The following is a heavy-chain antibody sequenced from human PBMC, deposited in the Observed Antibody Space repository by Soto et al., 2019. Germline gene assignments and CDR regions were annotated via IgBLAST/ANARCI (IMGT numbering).Heavy chain of an antibody. V-gene: IGHV1-18*01. CDR2: ISSHNGNT. CDR1: GYTFTNYD. D-gene: IGHD2-15*01. Sequence: QVQLVQSGPEVKKPGASVKVSCKASGYTFTNYDLSWVRQAPGQGLEWLGWISSHNGNTNYAQRLQDRVTMTTDTSTSTAHMELRSLRSDDTAVYYCARHRGLRYCRGGTCPRDFQHWGQGTLVTVSS. CDR3: ARHRGLRYCRGGTCPRDFQH. J-gene: IGHJ1*01.